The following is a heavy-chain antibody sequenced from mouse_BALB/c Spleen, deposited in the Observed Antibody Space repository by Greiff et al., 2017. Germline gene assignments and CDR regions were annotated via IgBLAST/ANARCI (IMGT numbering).Heavy chain of an antibody. Sequence: VNLVESGPGLVAPSQSLSITCTVSGFSLTSYGVHWVRQPPGKGLEWLGVIWAGGSTNYNSALMSRLSISKDNSKSQVFLKMNSLQTDDTAMYYCAIPYDGYYGDWYFDVWGAGTTVTVSS. CDR2: IWAGGST. CDR3: AIPYDGYYGDWYFDV. CDR1: GFSLTSYG. V-gene: IGHV2-9*02. D-gene: IGHD2-3*01. J-gene: IGHJ1*01.